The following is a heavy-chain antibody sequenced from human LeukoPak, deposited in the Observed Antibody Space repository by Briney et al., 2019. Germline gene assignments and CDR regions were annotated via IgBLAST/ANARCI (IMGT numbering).Heavy chain of an antibody. Sequence: GGSLRLSCAASGFTFSSYAMSWVRQAPGKGLEWVSAISGSGGSTYYADSVKGRFTISRDNSKNTLYLQMNSLRAEDTAVYYCAKDRLGFDWSLRRGVWGKGTTVTISS. CDR2: ISGSGGST. CDR3: AKDRLGFDWSLRRGV. V-gene: IGHV3-23*01. J-gene: IGHJ6*04. CDR1: GFTFSSYA. D-gene: IGHD3-9*01.